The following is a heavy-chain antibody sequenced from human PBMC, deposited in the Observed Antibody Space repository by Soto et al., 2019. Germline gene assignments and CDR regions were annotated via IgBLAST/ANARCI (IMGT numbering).Heavy chain of an antibody. V-gene: IGHV4-31*03. J-gene: IGHJ3*02. CDR1: GGSISSGGYY. CDR3: ALGNYDSSFYAFDI. D-gene: IGHD3-22*01. CDR2: IYYSGST. Sequence: QVQLQESGPGLVKPSQTLSLTCTVSGGSISSGGYYWSWIRQHPGKGLEWIGYIYYSGSTYYNPSLKGRVTISVDTSKNQFSLKLSSVTAADTAVYYCALGNYDSSFYAFDIWGQGTMVTVSS.